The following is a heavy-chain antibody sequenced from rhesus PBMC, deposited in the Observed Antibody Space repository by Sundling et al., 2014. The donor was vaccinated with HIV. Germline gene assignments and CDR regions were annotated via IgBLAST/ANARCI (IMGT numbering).Heavy chain of an antibody. Sequence: QVQLQESGPGLVKPSETLSLTCAVSGGSISDSYYWSWIRQPPGKGLEWIGYIYGSGGNTYYSSSLKSRITISRDTSKNQISLNLNSVTAADTAVYYCARSGIWGSDFDSWGQGVLVTVSS. V-gene: IGHV4-106*01. CDR3: ARSGIWGSDFDS. J-gene: IGHJ4*01. CDR2: IYGSGGNT. D-gene: IGHD3-22*01. CDR1: GGSISDSYY.